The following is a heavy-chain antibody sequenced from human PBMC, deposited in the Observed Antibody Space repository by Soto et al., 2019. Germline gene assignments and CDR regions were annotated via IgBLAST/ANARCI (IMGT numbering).Heavy chain of an antibody. J-gene: IGHJ4*02. CDR2: INPSGDST. CDR1: VFTFSRHG. CDR3: AKVDVSTAGSFDY. D-gene: IGHD6-13*01. Sequence: GSLRLSCVASVFTFSRHGLSWVRHAPGKGLEWVSTINPSGDSTFYADSVKGRFTISRDNSKNTVYLQMNSLSVGDTAVYLCAKVDVSTAGSFDYGGQGAVVTVS. V-gene: IGHV3-23*01.